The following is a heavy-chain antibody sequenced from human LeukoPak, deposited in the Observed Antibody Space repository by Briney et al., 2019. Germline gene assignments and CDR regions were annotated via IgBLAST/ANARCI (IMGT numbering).Heavy chain of an antibody. D-gene: IGHD6-19*01. CDR3: ARARRQWLVRTDAFDI. CDR2: VNHSGGT. CDR1: GGSFSGYY. V-gene: IGHV4-34*01. J-gene: IGHJ3*02. Sequence: KASETLSLTCAVYGGSFSGYYWSWIRQPPGKGLEWIGEVNHSGGTSYNPSLKSRVTISVDTPKNQFSLKLNSVTAADTAVYYCARARRQWLVRTDAFDIWGQETMVTVSS.